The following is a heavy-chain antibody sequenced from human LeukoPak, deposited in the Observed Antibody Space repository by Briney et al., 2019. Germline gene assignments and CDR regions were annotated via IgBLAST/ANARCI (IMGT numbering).Heavy chain of an antibody. CDR3: VRGPYCSGGSCNGHFDY. D-gene: IGHD2-15*01. Sequence: GGSLRLSCAASGFTFSDYDMYWVRQSTGKGLEWVSAIGTAGDTYYPGSVKGRFTISRENAKNSLYLQMNSLGVGDTAVYYCVRGPYCSGGSCNGHFDYWGQGTLVTASS. J-gene: IGHJ4*02. CDR2: IGTAGDT. CDR1: GFTFSDYD. V-gene: IGHV3-13*01.